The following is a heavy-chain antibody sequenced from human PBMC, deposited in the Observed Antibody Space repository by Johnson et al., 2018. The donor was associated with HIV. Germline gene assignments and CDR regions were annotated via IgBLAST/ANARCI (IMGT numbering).Heavy chain of an antibody. Sequence: EVQLVESGGGVVRPGGSLRLSCAASGFTFDDYGMNWVRPAPGKGLEWVSGINWNGGSTGYADSVKGRFTISRDNAKNSLHLQMNSLIAEDTAVYYCAKVDDYGDWGGAFDIWGQGTMVTVSS. J-gene: IGHJ3*02. CDR2: INWNGGST. CDR1: GFTFDDYG. D-gene: IGHD4-17*01. CDR3: AKVDDYGDWGGAFDI. V-gene: IGHV3-20*04.